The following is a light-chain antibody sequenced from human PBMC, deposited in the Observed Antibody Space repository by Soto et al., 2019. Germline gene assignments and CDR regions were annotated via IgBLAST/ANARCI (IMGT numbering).Light chain of an antibody. CDR1: GNDVGAYNY. Sequence: QSALTQPRSVSGSPGQSVTISCTGTGNDVGAYNYVSWYQQHPGRPPKLLIYGVVRWPSGVPDRFSGSKSGNTASLTISGLQAEDEADYFCCSYAGGYTYLFGTVTK. V-gene: IGLV2-11*01. CDR2: GVV. J-gene: IGLJ1*01. CDR3: CSYAGGYTYL.